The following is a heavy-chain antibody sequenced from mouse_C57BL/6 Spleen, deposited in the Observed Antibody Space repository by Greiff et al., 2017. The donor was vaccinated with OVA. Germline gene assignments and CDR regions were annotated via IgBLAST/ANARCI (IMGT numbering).Heavy chain of an antibody. Sequence: EVKLVESGGGLVQPKGSLKLSCAASGFSFNTYAMNWVRQAPGKGLEWVARIRSKSNNYATYYADSVKDRFTISRDDSESMLYLQMNNLKTEDTAMYYCVRGSTHFDYWGQGTTLTVSS. CDR1: GFSFNTYA. D-gene: IGHD1-1*01. CDR3: VRGSTHFDY. CDR2: IRSKSNNYAT. J-gene: IGHJ2*01. V-gene: IGHV10-1*01.